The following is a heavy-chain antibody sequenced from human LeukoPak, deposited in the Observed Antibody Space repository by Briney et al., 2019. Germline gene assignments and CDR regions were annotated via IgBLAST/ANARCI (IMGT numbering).Heavy chain of an antibody. Sequence: ASVKVSCKASGYTFTSYGITWVRQAPGQGLEWMGWISAYNGNTKYAQKVQGRVTMTTDTSTSTAYLELRSLRSDDTAVYYCARDGAEEWEPSRGWFDPWGQGTLVTVSS. CDR3: ARDGAEEWEPSRGWFDP. CDR1: GYTFTSYG. CDR2: ISAYNGNT. D-gene: IGHD1-26*01. V-gene: IGHV1-18*01. J-gene: IGHJ5*02.